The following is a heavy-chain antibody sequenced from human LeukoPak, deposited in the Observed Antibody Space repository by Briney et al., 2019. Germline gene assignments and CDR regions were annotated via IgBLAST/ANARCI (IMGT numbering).Heavy chain of an antibody. CDR2: ISSSSSYI. V-gene: IGHV3-21*01. CDR3: ASSAPLAAAGT. Sequence: PGGSLRLSCAASGFTFRSYSMNWVRQAPGKGLEWVSSISSSSSYIYYADSVKGRFTISRDNAKNSLYLQMNSLRAEDTAVYYCASSAPLAAAGTWGQGTLVTVSS. CDR1: GFTFRSYS. J-gene: IGHJ4*02. D-gene: IGHD6-13*01.